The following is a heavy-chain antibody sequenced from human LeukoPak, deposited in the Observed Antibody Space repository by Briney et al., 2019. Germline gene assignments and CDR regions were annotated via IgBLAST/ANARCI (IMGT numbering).Heavy chain of an antibody. V-gene: IGHV3-66*04. D-gene: IGHD3-10*01. CDR3: ARHLNYYLDY. CDR1: GLTVSSNY. CDR2: IYSGGST. Sequence: GGSLRLSCAVSGLTVSSNYMSWVRQAPGKELEWVSVIYSGGSTYYADSVKGRFTISRDNAKNTLYLQMNSLRAEDTAVYYCARHLNYYLDYWGQGTLVTVSS. J-gene: IGHJ4*02.